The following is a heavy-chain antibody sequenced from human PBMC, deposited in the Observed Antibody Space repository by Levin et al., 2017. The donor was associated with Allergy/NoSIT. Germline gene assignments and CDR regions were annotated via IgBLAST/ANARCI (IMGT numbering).Heavy chain of an antibody. J-gene: IGHJ6*03. CDR3: TRGAAGTRMVFYYYYMDV. CDR2: IYYSGTT. CDR1: GGSISSNTYY. V-gene: IGHV4-39*01. D-gene: IGHD1-1*01. Sequence: SETLSLTCTVSGGSISSNTYYWGWIRQPPGKGLEWIGTIYYSGTTYYNPSLKSRVTISVDTSKNQFSLNLSSVTAADTAVYYCTRGAAGTRMVFYYYYMDVWGKGTTVTVSS.